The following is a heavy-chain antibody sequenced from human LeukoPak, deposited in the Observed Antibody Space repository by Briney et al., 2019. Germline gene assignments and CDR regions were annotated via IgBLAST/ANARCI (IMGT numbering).Heavy chain of an antibody. CDR1: GFTFSSCA. J-gene: IGHJ4*02. Sequence: PGRSLRLSCAASGFTFSSCAMHWVRQAPGKGLEWVAVISYDGSNKYYADSVKGRITISRDNSKNTLYLQMNSLRAEDTAVYYCARDPVDWDINYFDYWGQGTLVTVSS. D-gene: IGHD1/OR15-1a*01. CDR3: ARDPVDWDINYFDY. CDR2: ISYDGSNK. V-gene: IGHV3-30-3*01.